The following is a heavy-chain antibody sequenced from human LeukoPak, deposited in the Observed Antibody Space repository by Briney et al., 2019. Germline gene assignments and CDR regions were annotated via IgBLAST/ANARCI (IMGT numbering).Heavy chain of an antibody. J-gene: IGHJ6*04. CDR2: IYASGST. CDR3: ARKGDV. V-gene: IGHV4-61*02. CDR1: GGSISSGSYY. Sequence: PSQTLSLTCTVSGGSISSGSYYWSWIRQPAGKGLEWIGRIYASGSTNYNPSLKSRLTISVDTSKNQFSLKLSSVTAADTAVYYCARKGDVWGKGTTVTVSS.